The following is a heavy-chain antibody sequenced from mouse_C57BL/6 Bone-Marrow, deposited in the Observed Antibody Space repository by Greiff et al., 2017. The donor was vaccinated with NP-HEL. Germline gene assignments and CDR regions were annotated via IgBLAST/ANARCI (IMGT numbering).Heavy chain of an antibody. CDR2: IDPEDGET. CDR1: GFNIKDYY. J-gene: IGHJ4*01. Sequence: EVQLQQSGAELVKPGASVKLSCTASGFNIKDYYMHWVKQRTEQGLEWIGRIDPEDGETKYDPKFQGKATITADTSSNTAYLHLSSLTSEDTAVYYCARDYGSFYYYAMDYWGQGTSVTVSS. D-gene: IGHD1-1*01. CDR3: ARDYGSFYYYAMDY. V-gene: IGHV14-2*01.